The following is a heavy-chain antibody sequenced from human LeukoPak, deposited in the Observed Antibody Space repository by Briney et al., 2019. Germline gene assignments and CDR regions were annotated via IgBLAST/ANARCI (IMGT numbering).Heavy chain of an antibody. CDR1: GGSVSSGTYY. Sequence: PSETLSLTCTVSGGSVSSGTYYWSWIRQPPGKGLEWIGYTYASGNTKYNPSFESRVTVSGDRSRNQFSLKLTSVNAADTAVYYCAKRGAIAGFFEFWGQGILVTVSS. CDR2: TYASGNT. D-gene: IGHD2-21*01. J-gene: IGHJ4*02. CDR3: AKRGAIAGFFEF. V-gene: IGHV4-61*01.